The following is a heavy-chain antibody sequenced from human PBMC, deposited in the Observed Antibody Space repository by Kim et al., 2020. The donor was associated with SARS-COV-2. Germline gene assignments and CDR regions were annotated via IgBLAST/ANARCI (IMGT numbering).Heavy chain of an antibody. D-gene: IGHD2-8*02. CDR1: GYIFTNFA. Sequence: ASVKVSCKASGYIFTNFAIQWVRQAPGQRLEWMGWINAGTGNTKYSQQFQGRVTFTRDTSANTAYMELSSLGSEDTAVYYCARDLFHTGFDYWGQGTLDAVSS. CDR3: ARDLFHTGFDY. V-gene: IGHV1-3*01. J-gene: IGHJ4*02. CDR2: INAGTGNT.